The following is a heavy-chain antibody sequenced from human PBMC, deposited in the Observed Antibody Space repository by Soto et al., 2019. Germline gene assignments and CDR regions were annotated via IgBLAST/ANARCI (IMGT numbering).Heavy chain of an antibody. D-gene: IGHD6-13*01. CDR3: ARDRDPLHSSSWANWFDP. CDR1: GYTFTGYY. J-gene: IGHJ5*02. V-gene: IGHV1-2*02. CDR2: INPNSGGT. Sequence: GASVKVSCKASGYTFTGYYMHWVRQAPGQGLEWMGWINPNSGGTNYAQKFQGRVTMTRDTSISTAYMELSRLRSDDTAVYYCARDRDPLHSSSWANWFDPWGQGTLVTVSS.